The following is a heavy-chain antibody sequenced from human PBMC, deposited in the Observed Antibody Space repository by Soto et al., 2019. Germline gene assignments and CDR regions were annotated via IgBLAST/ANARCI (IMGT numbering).Heavy chain of an antibody. CDR3: ARATSFSGHHGY. Sequence: PSETLSLPCTVSGGSFSSGGYYWSWIRQLPGKGLEWIGYIYYSGSTYYNPSLKSRFTISLDTPKNQFSLKLSSVTAADTAVYYCARATSFSGHHGYWGQGTLVTVSS. V-gene: IGHV4-31*03. CDR1: GGSFSSGGYY. CDR2: IYYSGST. J-gene: IGHJ4*02. D-gene: IGHD2-8*02.